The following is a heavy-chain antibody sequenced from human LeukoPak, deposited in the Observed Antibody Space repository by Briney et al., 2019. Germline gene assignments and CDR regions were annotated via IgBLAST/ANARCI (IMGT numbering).Heavy chain of an antibody. D-gene: IGHD4-17*01. CDR1: GGSISSYY. Sequence: SETLSLTCTVSGGSISSYYWSWIRQPAGKGLEWIGRIYTSGSTNYNPSLKSRVTISVDTSKNQFSLKLSSVTAADTAVYYCARDRGDTVTTWFDPWGQGTLVTVSS. V-gene: IGHV4-4*07. J-gene: IGHJ5*02. CDR3: ARDRGDTVTTWFDP. CDR2: IYTSGST.